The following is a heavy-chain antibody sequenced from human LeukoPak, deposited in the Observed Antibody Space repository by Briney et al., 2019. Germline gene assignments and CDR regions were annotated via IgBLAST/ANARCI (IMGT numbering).Heavy chain of an antibody. V-gene: IGHV3-48*01. J-gene: IGHJ6*02. D-gene: IGHD5-18*01. CDR1: GFTFSSYS. Sequence: PGGSLRLSCAASGFTFSSYSMNWVRQAPGKELEWVSYISSSGATIYYADSVEGRFTISRDNAKNSLYLQMNSLRAEDTAVYYCASLGHGYGRMDVWGQGTTVTVSS. CDR2: ISSSGATI. CDR3: ASLGHGYGRMDV.